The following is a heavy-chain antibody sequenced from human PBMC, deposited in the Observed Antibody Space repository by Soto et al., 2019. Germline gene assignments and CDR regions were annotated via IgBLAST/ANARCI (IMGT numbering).Heavy chain of an antibody. J-gene: IGHJ6*02. CDR3: ARDPRRGNFVLGGMDV. CDR2: IYYSGST. CDR1: GGSISSGGYY. D-gene: IGHD3-10*01. V-gene: IGHV4-31*03. Sequence: QVQLQESGPGLVKPSQTLSLTCTVSGGSISSGGYYWSWIRQHPGKGLEWIGYIYYSGSTYYNPSLKSRVTISVDTSKNQFSLKLSSVTAADTAVYYCARDPRRGNFVLGGMDVWGQGTTVTVSS.